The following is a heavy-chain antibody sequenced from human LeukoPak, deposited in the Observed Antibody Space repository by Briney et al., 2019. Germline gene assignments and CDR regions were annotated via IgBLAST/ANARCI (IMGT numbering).Heavy chain of an antibody. J-gene: IGHJ6*02. CDR1: GGTFSSYA. V-gene: IGHV1-69*13. D-gene: IGHD2-15*01. CDR2: IIPIFGTA. Sequence: SVKVSCKASGGTFSSYAISWVRQAPGQGPEWMGGIIPIFGTANYAQKFQGRVTITADESTSTAYMELSSLRSEDTAVYYCVLRYCSGGSCPPDLYYYYGMDVWGQGTTVTVSS. CDR3: VLRYCSGGSCPPDLYYYYGMDV.